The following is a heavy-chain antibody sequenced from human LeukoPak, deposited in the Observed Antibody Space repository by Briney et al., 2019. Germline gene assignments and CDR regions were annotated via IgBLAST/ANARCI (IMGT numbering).Heavy chain of an antibody. Sequence: SETLSLTCTVSGGSISSYYWSWIRQPPGKGLEWIGYIYYSGSTNYNPSLKSRVTISVDTSKNQFSLKLSSVTAADTAMYYCARDLGTVTTGRYYYGMDVWGQGTTVTVSS. CDR3: ARDLGTVTTGRYYYGMDV. CDR2: IYYSGST. J-gene: IGHJ6*02. D-gene: IGHD4-11*01. V-gene: IGHV4-59*01. CDR1: GGSISSYY.